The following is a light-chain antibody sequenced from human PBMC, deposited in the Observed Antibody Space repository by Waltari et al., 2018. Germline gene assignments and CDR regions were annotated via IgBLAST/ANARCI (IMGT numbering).Light chain of an antibody. V-gene: IGKV1-33*01. CDR2: DAS. Sequence: DIQMTQSPSSLSASIGDRVTITCQASQDINIYLNWYQQKPGKAPKVLIYDASDLVTGVPSRFRGSGPGKDFTLTITSLQPEDIATYYCQQFDNVPLTFGGGTKIEIK. CDR3: QQFDNVPLT. CDR1: QDINIY. J-gene: IGKJ4*01.